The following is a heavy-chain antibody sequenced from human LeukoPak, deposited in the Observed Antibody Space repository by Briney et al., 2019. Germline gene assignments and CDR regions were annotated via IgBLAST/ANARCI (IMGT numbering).Heavy chain of an antibody. D-gene: IGHD6-19*01. CDR1: EVTFNNYA. CDR2: ISGSGAST. V-gene: IGHV3-23*01. CDR3: AKGSIAVVDY. J-gene: IGHJ4*02. Sequence: PGGSLRLSCAASEVTFNNYAMSWVRQAPGKGLEWVSGISGSGASTYYADSVKGRFTISRDNSKNTLYLQMNSLRAEDTAIYYCAKGSIAVVDYWGQGTLVTVSS.